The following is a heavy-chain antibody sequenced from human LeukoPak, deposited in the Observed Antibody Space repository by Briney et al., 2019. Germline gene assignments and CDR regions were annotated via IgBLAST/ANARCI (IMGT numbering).Heavy chain of an antibody. CDR1: GYTFTSYA. J-gene: IGHJ4*02. CDR3: ARVPPNFSSSSWPPHYFDY. CDR2: INAGNGNT. Sequence: ASVKVSCKASGYTFTSYAMHWVRQAPGQRLEWMGWINAGNGNTKYSQKFQGRVTITRDTSASTAYMELSSLRSEDTAVYYCARVPPNFSSSSWPPHYFDYWGQGTLVTVSS. D-gene: IGHD6-13*01. V-gene: IGHV1-3*01.